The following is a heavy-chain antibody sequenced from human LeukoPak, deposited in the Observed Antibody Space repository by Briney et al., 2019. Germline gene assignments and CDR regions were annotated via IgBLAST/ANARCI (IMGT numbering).Heavy chain of an antibody. Sequence: PGGSLRLSCAASGFTFSSFAMHWVRQAPGKGLEWVAVISNDGSNKYYADSVKGRFTISRDNSKNTLYLQMNSLRAEDTAAYYCAREAYDFWSGYYIPNPFDYWGQGTLVTVSS. D-gene: IGHD3-3*01. CDR1: GFTFSSFA. CDR3: AREAYDFWSGYYIPNPFDY. CDR2: ISNDGSNK. J-gene: IGHJ4*02. V-gene: IGHV3-30*04.